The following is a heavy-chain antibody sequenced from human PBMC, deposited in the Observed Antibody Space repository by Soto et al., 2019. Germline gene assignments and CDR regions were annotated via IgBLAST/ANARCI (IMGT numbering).Heavy chain of an antibody. D-gene: IGHD3-3*01. CDR3: ARDILPITIFGVVINYGMDV. CDR2: ISSSSSTV. J-gene: IGHJ6*02. Sequence: AGGSLRLSCAASGFTFSSYSMNWVRQAPGKGLEWVSYISSSSSTVYYADSVKGRFTISGDNAKNSLYLQMNSLRDEDTAVYYCARDILPITIFGVVINYGMDVWGQGTTVTVSS. CDR1: GFTFSSYS. V-gene: IGHV3-48*02.